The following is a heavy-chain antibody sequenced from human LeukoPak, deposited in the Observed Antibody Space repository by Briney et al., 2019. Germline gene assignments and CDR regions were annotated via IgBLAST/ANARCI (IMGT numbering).Heavy chain of an antibody. J-gene: IGHJ5*02. V-gene: IGHV4-39*07. D-gene: IGHD3-3*01. CDR2: IHYTGST. CDR1: GGSIDRGDYY. CDR3: ARHPIERSLGGVPDWFDP. Sequence: SETLSLTCTVSGGSIDRGDYYWGWVRQPPGKGLECIASIHYTGSTYYDPSPKSRVTLSVDTSKNQLSLNLYSVTAADTAIYYCARHPIERSLGGVPDWFDPWGQGTLVTVSS.